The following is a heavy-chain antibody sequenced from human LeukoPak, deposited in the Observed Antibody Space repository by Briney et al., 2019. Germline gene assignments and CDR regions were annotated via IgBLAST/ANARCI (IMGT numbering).Heavy chain of an antibody. Sequence: KTSETLSLTCTVSGGSISSYYWSWIRQPPGKGLEWIGYIYYSGSTNYNPSLKSRVTISVDTSKNQFSLKLSSVTAADTAVYYCARGPCIHSSGCHFDYWGQGTLVTVSS. V-gene: IGHV4-59*01. D-gene: IGHD6-19*01. CDR2: IYYSGST. CDR3: ARGPCIHSSGCHFDY. CDR1: GGSISSYY. J-gene: IGHJ4*02.